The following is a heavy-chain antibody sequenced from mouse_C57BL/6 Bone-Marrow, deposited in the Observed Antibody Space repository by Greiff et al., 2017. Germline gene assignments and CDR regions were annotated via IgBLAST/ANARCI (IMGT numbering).Heavy chain of an antibody. D-gene: IGHD1-1*01. J-gene: IGHJ4*01. CDR1: GYTFTSYG. CDR2: IYPRSGNT. CDR3: AFYGPYAMGY. Sequence: QVQLQQSGAELARPGASVKLSCKASGYTFTSYGISWVKQRTGQGLEWIGEIYPRSGNTYYNEKFKGKATLTADKSSSTAYMELRSLTSEDSAVYFCAFYGPYAMGYWGQGTSVTVSS. V-gene: IGHV1-81*01.